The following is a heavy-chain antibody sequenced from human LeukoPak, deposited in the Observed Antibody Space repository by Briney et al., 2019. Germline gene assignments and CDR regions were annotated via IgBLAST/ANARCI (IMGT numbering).Heavy chain of an antibody. J-gene: IGHJ6*03. V-gene: IGHV4-38-2*02. CDR3: ARDGRVPYYYYYMDV. D-gene: IGHD1-1*01. CDR2: IYHSGST. Sequence: SETLSLTCTVSGYSISSGYYWGWIRQPPGKGLEWIGSIYHSGSTYYNPSLKSRVTISVDTSKNQFSLKLSSVTAADTAVYYCARDGRVPYYYYYMDVWGKGTTVTVSS. CDR1: GYSISSGYY.